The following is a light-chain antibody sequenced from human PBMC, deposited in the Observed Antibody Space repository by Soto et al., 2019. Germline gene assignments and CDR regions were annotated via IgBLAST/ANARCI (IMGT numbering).Light chain of an antibody. CDR2: AAS. J-gene: IGKJ1*01. Sequence: DILVTQSPCSLSASLGVRVTITCRASQSISSYLNWYQQKQGRDPKLLIYAASSLQSGVASRFSGSGSGTDFTLTISSMQPEDFATYYCQQSYSTPRTFGQGTKVDIK. CDR3: QQSYSTPRT. V-gene: IGKV1-39*01. CDR1: QSISSY.